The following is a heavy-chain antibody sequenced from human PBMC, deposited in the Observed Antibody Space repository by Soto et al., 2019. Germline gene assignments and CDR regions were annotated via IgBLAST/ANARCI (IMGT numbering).Heavy chain of an antibody. CDR2: ISSSSSYI. CDR3: ARDRSTIFGVVSLTDV. Sequence: PGGSLRLSCAASGFTFSSYSMNWVRQAPGKGLEWVSPISSSSSYIYYADSVKGRFTISRDNAKNSLYLQMNSLRAEDTAVYYCARDRSTIFGVVSLTDVWGQGTTVTVSS. CDR1: GFTFSSYS. V-gene: IGHV3-21*01. J-gene: IGHJ6*02. D-gene: IGHD3-3*01.